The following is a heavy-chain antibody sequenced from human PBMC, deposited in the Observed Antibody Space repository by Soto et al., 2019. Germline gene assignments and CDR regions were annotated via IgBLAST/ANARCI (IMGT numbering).Heavy chain of an antibody. CDR2: IYYSGST. CDR3: ASPKIAFYNWFDP. CDR1: GGSSSSSSYY. V-gene: IGHV4-39*01. D-gene: IGHD3-3*02. J-gene: IGHJ5*02. Sequence: PSETLSLTCTVSGGSSSSSSYYWGWIRLPPGKGLEWIGSIYYSGSTYYNPSLKSRVTISVDTSKNQFSLKPSSVTAADTAVYYCASPKIAFYNWFDPWGQGTLVTVSS.